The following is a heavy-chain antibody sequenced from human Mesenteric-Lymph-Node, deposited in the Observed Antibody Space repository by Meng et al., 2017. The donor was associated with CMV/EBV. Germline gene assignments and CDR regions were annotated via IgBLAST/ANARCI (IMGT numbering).Heavy chain of an antibody. CDR1: GFSVNSYE. D-gene: IGHD3-10*01. Sequence: GESLKISCAVSGFSVNSYEMTWVRQAPGKGLEWISYISTTGYSTYYADSVKGRFTISRDNAKNSLSLQMNSLRAEDTAVYYCARRGGVWGQGTTVTVSS. CDR3: ARRGGV. J-gene: IGHJ6*02. CDR2: ISTTGYST. V-gene: IGHV3-48*03.